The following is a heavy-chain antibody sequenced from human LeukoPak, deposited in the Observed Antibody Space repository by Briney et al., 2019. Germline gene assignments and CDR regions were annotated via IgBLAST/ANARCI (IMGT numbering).Heavy chain of an antibody. V-gene: IGHV4-38-2*02. CDR2: IHHSGRT. CDR3: ARGRCSGGSCYSVWQWLVFDY. Sequence: PSETLSLTCTVSGYSISSDYYWGWIRQPPGKGLEWIGSIHHSGRTYYNPSLKSRVTISVDTSKNQFSLKLSSVTAADTAVYYCARGRCSGGSCYSVWQWLVFDYWGQGTLVTVSS. J-gene: IGHJ4*02. CDR1: GYSISSDYY. D-gene: IGHD2-15*01.